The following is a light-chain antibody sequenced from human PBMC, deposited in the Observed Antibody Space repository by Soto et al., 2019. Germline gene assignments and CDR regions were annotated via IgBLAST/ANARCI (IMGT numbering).Light chain of an antibody. J-gene: IGLJ2*01. CDR3: QSYDISLSGSVI. Sequence: QSVLTQPPSVSGAPGQRVTISCTGSSSNIGAGYYVQWYQQLPGAAPKLLIFGNSNRPSGVPDRFSGSRSGTSASLAITGLQAEDEADYFCQSYDISLSGSVIFGGGTKLTVL. CDR1: SSNIGAGYY. V-gene: IGLV1-40*01. CDR2: GNS.